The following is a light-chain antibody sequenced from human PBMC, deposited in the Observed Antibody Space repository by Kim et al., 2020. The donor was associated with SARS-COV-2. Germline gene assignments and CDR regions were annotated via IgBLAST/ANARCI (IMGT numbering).Light chain of an antibody. CDR3: QAWDSSTVV. V-gene: IGLV3-1*01. J-gene: IGLJ2*01. CDR1: KLGDKN. CDR2: QDT. Sequence: VSPGQTASITCSGDKLGDKNACCYQQKPVPSPVLVICQDTKRPSGFPARFSCSNSGNTATLTISGTHAMDEADYYCQAWDSSTVVFGGGTQLTVL.